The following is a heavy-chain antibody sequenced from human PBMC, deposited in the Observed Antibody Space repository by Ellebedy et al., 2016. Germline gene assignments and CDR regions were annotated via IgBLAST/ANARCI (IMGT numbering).Heavy chain of an antibody. CDR2: ISGSGGST. CDR1: GFTFSSYA. D-gene: IGHD2-15*01. V-gene: IGHV3-23*01. CDR3: AKDRDIVVVVAALFDY. Sequence: GESLKISCAASGFTFSSYAMSWVRQAPRKGLEWVSAISGSGGSTYYADSVKGRFTISRDNSKNTLYLQMNSLRAEDTAVYYCAKDRDIVVVVAALFDYWGQGTLVTVSS. J-gene: IGHJ4*02.